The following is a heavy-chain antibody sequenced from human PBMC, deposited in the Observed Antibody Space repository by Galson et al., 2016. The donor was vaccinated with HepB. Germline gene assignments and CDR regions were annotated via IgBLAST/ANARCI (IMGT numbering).Heavy chain of an antibody. J-gene: IGHJ5*02. V-gene: IGHV3-21*04. Sequence: SLRLSCAASGFKFSSYTMNWVRQAPGKGLEWISSISYSSTNIHYADSLKGRFTMSRDNAQKSLFLQMTSLRAEDTAVYYCARENFWKLDQWGQGTLVTVSS. CDR2: ISYSSTNI. CDR3: ARENFWKLDQ. CDR1: GFKFSSYT. D-gene: IGHD3-3*01.